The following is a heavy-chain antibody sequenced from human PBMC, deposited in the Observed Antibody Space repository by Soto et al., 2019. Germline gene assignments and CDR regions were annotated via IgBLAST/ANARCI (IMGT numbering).Heavy chain of an antibody. J-gene: IGHJ6*01. CDR2: IWYDGSNK. CDR1: GFTFSSYG. V-gene: IGHV3-33*01. D-gene: IGHD3-3*01. Sequence: QVQLVESGGGVVQPGRSLRLSCAASGFTFSSYGMHWVRQAPGKGLEWVAVIWYDGSNKYYADSVKGRFTISRDNSKNTLYLQMNSLRAEDTAVYYCARDAGTYDFWSGYYSSYYGMDVW. CDR3: ARDAGTYDFWSGYYSSYYGMDV.